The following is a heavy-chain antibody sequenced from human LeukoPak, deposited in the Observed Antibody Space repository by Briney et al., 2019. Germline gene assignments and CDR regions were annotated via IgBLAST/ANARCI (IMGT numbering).Heavy chain of an antibody. Sequence: ASQTLSLTCTVSGGSISSGDYYRSWIRQPPGKGLEWIGYIYYSGSTYYNPSLKSRVTISVDTSKNQFSLKLSSVTAADTAVYYCITYSYGLIFDYWGQGTLVTVSS. D-gene: IGHD5-18*01. CDR2: IYYSGST. CDR3: ITYSYGLIFDY. CDR1: GGSISSGDYY. J-gene: IGHJ4*02. V-gene: IGHV4-30-4*01.